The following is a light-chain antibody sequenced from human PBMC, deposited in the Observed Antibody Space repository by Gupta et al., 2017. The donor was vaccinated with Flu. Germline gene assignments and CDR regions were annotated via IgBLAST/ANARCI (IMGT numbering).Light chain of an antibody. J-gene: IGLJ3*02. CDR3: CSYARSSIWV. V-gene: IGLV2-23*01. Sequence: PSGVSNRFSGSKSGNTASLTISGLQAEDEADYYCCSYARSSIWVFGGGTKLTVL.